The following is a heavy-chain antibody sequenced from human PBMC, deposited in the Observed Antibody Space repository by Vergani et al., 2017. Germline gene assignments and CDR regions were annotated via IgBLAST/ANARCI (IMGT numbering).Heavy chain of an antibody. CDR1: GGSISSGGYY. J-gene: IGHJ4*02. CDR2: IYYSGTT. CDR3: ARGEDSGVLLWFGEFRY. V-gene: IGHV4-31*03. Sequence: QVQLQESGPGLVKPSQTLSLTCTVSGGSISSGGYYWSWIRQHPGKGLEWIGYIYYSGTTYYIPSLTSRVTISVDTSKNQFSLKLSSVTAADTAVYYCARGEDSGVLLWFGEFRYWGQGTLVTVSS. D-gene: IGHD3-10*01.